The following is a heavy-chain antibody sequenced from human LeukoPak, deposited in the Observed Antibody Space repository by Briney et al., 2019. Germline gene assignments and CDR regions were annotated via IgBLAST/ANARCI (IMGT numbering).Heavy chain of an antibody. D-gene: IGHD2-2*01. CDR3: ARVRYCSSTTCRGAFDI. Sequence: GGSLRLSCAASGFTFSDYGMYWVRQAPGKGLEWVAAISYEGSNKYYGDSVKGRITISRDNARNTVDLQMNSLRAEDTAVYYCARVRYCSSTTCRGAFDIWGQGTMVTVTS. V-gene: IGHV3-30*03. J-gene: IGHJ3*02. CDR2: ISYEGSNK. CDR1: GFTFSDYG.